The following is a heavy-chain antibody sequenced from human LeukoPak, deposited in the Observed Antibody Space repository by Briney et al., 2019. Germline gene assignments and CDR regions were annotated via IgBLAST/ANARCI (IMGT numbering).Heavy chain of an antibody. CDR1: GYTFTGYY. J-gene: IGHJ5*02. Sequence: ASVKVSCKASGYTFTGYYMHWVRQAPGQGLEWMGWINPNSGGTNYAQKFQGRVTMTRDTSISTAYMELSRLRSDDTAVYCCARELVRGVIRFDPWGQGTLVTVSS. V-gene: IGHV1-2*02. D-gene: IGHD3-10*01. CDR3: ARELVRGVIRFDP. CDR2: INPNSGGT.